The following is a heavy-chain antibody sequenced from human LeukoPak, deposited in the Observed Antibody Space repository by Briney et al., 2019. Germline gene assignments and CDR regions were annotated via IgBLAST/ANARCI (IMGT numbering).Heavy chain of an antibody. J-gene: IGHJ4*02. CDR1: GYSISSGYY. V-gene: IGHV4-38-2*02. CDR3: ARLWEPNDY. D-gene: IGHD1-26*01. Sequence: SETLSLTCTISGYSISSGYYWGWIRQPPGEGLEWIGSIYHSGSTYYNPSLKSRVTISVDTSKNQFSLKLSSVTAADTAVYYCARLWEPNDYWGQGTLVTVSS. CDR2: IYHSGST.